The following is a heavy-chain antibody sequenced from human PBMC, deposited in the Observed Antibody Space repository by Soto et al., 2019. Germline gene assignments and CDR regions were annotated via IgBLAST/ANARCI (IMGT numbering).Heavy chain of an antibody. CDR3: ARDLPDIYSSCFDY. J-gene: IGHJ4*02. D-gene: IGHD6-6*01. CDR1: GFTFSSYA. V-gene: IGHV3-30-3*01. Sequence: GGSLRLSCAASGFTFSSYAMHWVRQAPGKGLEWVAVISYDGSNKYYADSVKGRFTISRDNSKNTLYLQMNSLRAEDTAVYYCARDLPDIYSSCFDYWGQGTLVTVSS. CDR2: ISYDGSNK.